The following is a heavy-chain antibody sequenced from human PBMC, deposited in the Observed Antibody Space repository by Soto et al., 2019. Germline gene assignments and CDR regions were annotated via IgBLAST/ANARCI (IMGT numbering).Heavy chain of an antibody. D-gene: IGHD2-15*01. CDR1: GLTFGSRA. J-gene: IGHJ4*02. Sequence: PGGSLRLSCVASGLTFGSRAMSWVRQSPGEGLEWVSTITDTGGDAKYADSVRGRFAISRDNSKNTLYLQMSALRAEDSAIYFCVRGSKDSYPAYYFDYWGQGTLVTVSS. CDR3: VRGSKDSYPAYYFDY. CDR2: ITDTGGDA. V-gene: IGHV3-23*01.